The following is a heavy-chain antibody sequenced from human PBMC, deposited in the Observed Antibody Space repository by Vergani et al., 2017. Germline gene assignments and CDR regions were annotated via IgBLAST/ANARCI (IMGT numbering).Heavy chain of an antibody. CDR3: ARDGSSYDPRFDY. J-gene: IGHJ4*02. D-gene: IGHD1-26*01. V-gene: IGHV1-2*02. CDR1: EYSFIGYY. CDR2: INPKTGDT. Sequence: QVQLVQSGAEVRKPGASVTVSCKTSEYSFIGYYIHWVRQAPGQGLEWMGRINPKTGDTIYAQNFQDRVSMTRETSITTAHMELRRLRSDDTAVYYCARDGSSYDPRFDYWGQGTLVTVSS.